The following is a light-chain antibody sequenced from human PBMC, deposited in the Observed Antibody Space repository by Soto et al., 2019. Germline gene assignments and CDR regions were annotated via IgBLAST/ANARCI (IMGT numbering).Light chain of an antibody. CDR3: QQYGTPLFT. CDR1: QSVTNNF. CDR2: GAS. V-gene: IGKV3-20*01. Sequence: IVLTQSPGTLSLSPEERATLSCGASQSVTNNFLAWYQQKPGQAPRLLIYGASSRATGVPDRFSGSGSGTDFTLTISRLEPRDFAVYYCQQYGTPLFTFGPGTKVDIK. J-gene: IGKJ3*01.